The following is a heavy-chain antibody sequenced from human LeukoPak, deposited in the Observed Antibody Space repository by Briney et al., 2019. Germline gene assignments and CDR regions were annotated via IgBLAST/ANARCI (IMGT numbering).Heavy chain of an antibody. CDR1: GFILSNFW. D-gene: IGHD3-3*01. CDR2: IKHDGSET. J-gene: IGHJ4*02. Sequence: GGSLRLSCAVSGFILSNFWMSWVRLAPGKGLEWVATIKHDGSETFYVDSVKGRFTITRDNAKNSLYLLMNSLRADDTAVYFCVSVWSAYYILAIDYWGQGTPVTVSS. V-gene: IGHV3-7*01. CDR3: VSVWSAYYILAIDY.